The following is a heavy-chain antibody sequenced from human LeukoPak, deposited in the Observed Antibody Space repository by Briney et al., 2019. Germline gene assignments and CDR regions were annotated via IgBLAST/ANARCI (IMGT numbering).Heavy chain of an antibody. J-gene: IGHJ4*02. CDR3: ARQWLFDY. Sequence: GESLKISCKGSGYSFTSYWVAWVRQMPGKGLEWMGIIFPADSDTRYSPSFQGQVTISADKSISTAYLQWSSLKASDTAIYYCARQWLFDYWGQGTLVTVSS. D-gene: IGHD5-12*01. CDR1: GYSFTSYW. CDR2: IFPADSDT. V-gene: IGHV5-51*01.